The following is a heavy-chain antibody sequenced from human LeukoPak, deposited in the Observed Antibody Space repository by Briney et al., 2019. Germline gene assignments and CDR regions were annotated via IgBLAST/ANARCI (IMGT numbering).Heavy chain of an antibody. D-gene: IGHD7-27*01. J-gene: IGHJ6*03. V-gene: IGHV4-59*01. CDR3: ARANGDLSYYYYYMGV. Sequence: SETLSLTCTVSGGSISSYYWSWIRQPPGKGLEWIGYIYYSGSTNYNPSLKSRVTISVDTSKNQFSLKLSSVTAADTAVYYCARANGDLSYYYYYMGVWGKGTTVTVSS. CDR2: IYYSGST. CDR1: GGSISSYY.